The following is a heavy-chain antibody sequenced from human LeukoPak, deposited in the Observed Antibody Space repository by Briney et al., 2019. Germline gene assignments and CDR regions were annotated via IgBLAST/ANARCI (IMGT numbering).Heavy chain of an antibody. J-gene: IGHJ5*02. CDR1: GFTFSSYR. V-gene: IGHV3-48*01. CDR3: ARDHTDHSSSWYGNWFDP. CDR2: ISSSSSTI. Sequence: PGGSLRLSCAASGFTFSSYRMNWVRQAPGKGLEWVSYISSSSSTIYYADSVKGRFTISRDNAKNSLYLQMNSLGAEDTAVYYCARDHTDHSSSWYGNWFDPWGQGTLVTVSS. D-gene: IGHD6-13*01.